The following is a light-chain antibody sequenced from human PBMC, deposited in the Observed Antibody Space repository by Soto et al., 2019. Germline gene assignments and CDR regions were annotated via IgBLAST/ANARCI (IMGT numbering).Light chain of an antibody. V-gene: IGLV1-47*01. CDR2: RNN. Sequence: VLTQPPSASGTPGQRVTISCSGSSSNIGSNYVYWYQQLPGTAPKLLIYRNNQRPSGVPDRFSGSKSGTSASLAISGLRSEDEADYYCAAWDDSLSGYVFGTGTKATVL. J-gene: IGLJ1*01. CDR1: SSNIGSNY. CDR3: AAWDDSLSGYV.